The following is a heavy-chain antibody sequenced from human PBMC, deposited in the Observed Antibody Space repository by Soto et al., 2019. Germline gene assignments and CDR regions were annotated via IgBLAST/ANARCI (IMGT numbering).Heavy chain of an antibody. J-gene: IGHJ3*02. CDR3: ARSNYYDSSGYYYDAFDI. Sequence: QLQLQESGSGLVKPSQTLSLTCAVSGGSISSGGYSWSWIRQPPGKGLEWIGYIYHSGSTYYNPSLQIRVTISVDRSKNQFSLKLSSVTAADTAVYYCARSNYYDSSGYYYDAFDIWGQGTMVTVSS. D-gene: IGHD3-22*01. CDR2: IYHSGST. V-gene: IGHV4-30-2*01. CDR1: GGSISSGGYS.